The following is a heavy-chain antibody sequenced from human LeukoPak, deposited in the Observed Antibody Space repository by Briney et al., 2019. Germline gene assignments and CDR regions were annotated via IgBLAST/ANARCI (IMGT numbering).Heavy chain of an antibody. Sequence: PSETLSLTCTVSGDCISSGGYYWSWSRQPPGKGLEWIGYIYHSGSTYYNPSLKSRVTISVDTSKNQFSLKLTSVTAADTAVYYCARHGVTALNWFDPWGQGTLVTVSS. D-gene: IGHD2-21*02. CDR1: GDCISSGGYY. J-gene: IGHJ5*02. CDR2: IYHSGST. V-gene: IGHV4-30-2*01. CDR3: ARHGVTALNWFDP.